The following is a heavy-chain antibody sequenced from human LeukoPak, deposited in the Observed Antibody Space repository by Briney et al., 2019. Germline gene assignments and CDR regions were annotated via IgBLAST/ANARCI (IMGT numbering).Heavy chain of an antibody. CDR2: ISWNSGSI. CDR1: GFTFDDYA. V-gene: IGHV3-9*01. Sequence: GESLRLSCAASGFTFDDYAMHWVRQAPGKGLEWVSGISWNSGSIGYADSVKGRFTISRDNAKNSLYLQMNSLRAEDTALYYCAKDGGPLLSSGYYYGMDVWGQGTTVTVSS. CDR3: AKDGGPLLSSGYYYGMDV. J-gene: IGHJ6*02. D-gene: IGHD3-22*01.